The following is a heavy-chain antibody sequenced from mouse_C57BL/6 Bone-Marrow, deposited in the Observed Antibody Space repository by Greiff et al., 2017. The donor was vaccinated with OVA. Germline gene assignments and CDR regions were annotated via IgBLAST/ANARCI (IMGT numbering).Heavy chain of an antibody. D-gene: IGHD1-1*01. Sequence: QVQLKQPGAELVKPGASVKLSCKASGYTFTSYWMHWVKQRPGQGLEWIGRIHPSDSDTNYNQKVKGKATLTVDKSSSTAYMQLSSLTSEDAAVYYCAINYGSSYVVYWGQGTTLTVSS. CDR2: IHPSDSDT. CDR3: AINYGSSYVVY. V-gene: IGHV1-74*01. J-gene: IGHJ2*01. CDR1: GYTFTSYW.